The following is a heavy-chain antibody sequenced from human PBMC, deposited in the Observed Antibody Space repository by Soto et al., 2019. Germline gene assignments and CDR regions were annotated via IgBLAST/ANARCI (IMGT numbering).Heavy chain of an antibody. Sequence: QVQLVQSGAEVKKPGASVKVSCKASGYTFTSYAMHWVRQAPGQRLEWMGWINAGNGNTKYSQKFQGRVTITRDTSASTAYMELSSLISEDAAVYYCARDRPRNYDSSGYYYWFDPWGQGTLVTVSS. CDR1: GYTFTSYA. CDR2: INAGNGNT. V-gene: IGHV1-3*01. CDR3: ARDRPRNYDSSGYYYWFDP. D-gene: IGHD3-22*01. J-gene: IGHJ5*02.